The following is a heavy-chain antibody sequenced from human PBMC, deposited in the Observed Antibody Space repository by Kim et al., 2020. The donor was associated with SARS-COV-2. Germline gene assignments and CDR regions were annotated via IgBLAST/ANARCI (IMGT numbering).Heavy chain of an antibody. V-gene: IGHV3-23*01. CDR3: AKGRMRVDGLDV. J-gene: IGHJ6*02. D-gene: IGHD2-15*01. CDR2: T. Sequence: TYYADSLKGRFTNSRDNSKNTLYLQMNSLRVEDTAEYSCAKGRMRVDGLDVWGQGTTVTVSS.